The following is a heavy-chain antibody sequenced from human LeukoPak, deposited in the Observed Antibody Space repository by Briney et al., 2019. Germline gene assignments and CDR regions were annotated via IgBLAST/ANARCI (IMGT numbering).Heavy chain of an antibody. CDR3: ARLNPDGIPDY. CDR1: GYSFTSYW. CDR2: IDPSDSYT. J-gene: IGHJ4*02. D-gene: IGHD1-14*01. Sequence: GESLKISCKGSGYSFTSYWISWGRQMPGKGLEWMGRIDPSDSYTNYSPSCQGHVTLSADKSISTAYLQWSSLKASDTAMDYCARLNPDGIPDYWGQGTLVTVSS. V-gene: IGHV5-10-1*01.